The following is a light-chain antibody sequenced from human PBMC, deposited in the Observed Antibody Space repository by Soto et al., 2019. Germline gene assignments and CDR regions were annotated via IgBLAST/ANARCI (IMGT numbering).Light chain of an antibody. CDR3: CSYAGSFTFV. J-gene: IGLJ1*01. CDR2: EGT. CDR1: SSDVGSYNL. V-gene: IGLV2-23*01. Sequence: QSVLTQPASVSGSPGQSVTISCIGTSSDVGSYNLVSWYQQYSGKAPKLMIYEGTKRPSGVSNRFSGSKSGNTASLTISGFQAEDEADYYCCSYAGSFTFVFGTGTKVTVL.